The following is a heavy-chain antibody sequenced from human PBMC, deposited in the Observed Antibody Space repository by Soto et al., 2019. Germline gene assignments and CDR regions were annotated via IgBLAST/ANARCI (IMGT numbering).Heavy chain of an antibody. CDR1: GFTFDDYT. CDR3: AKQLERRGYYYYGMDV. V-gene: IGHV3-43*01. J-gene: IGHJ6*02. D-gene: IGHD1-1*01. CDR2: ISWDGGST. Sequence: GGSLRLSCAASGFTFDDYTMHWVRQAPGKGLEWVSLISWDGGSTYYADSVKGRFTISRDNSKNSLYLQMNSLRTEDTALYYCAKQLERRGYYYYGMDVWGQGTTVTVSS.